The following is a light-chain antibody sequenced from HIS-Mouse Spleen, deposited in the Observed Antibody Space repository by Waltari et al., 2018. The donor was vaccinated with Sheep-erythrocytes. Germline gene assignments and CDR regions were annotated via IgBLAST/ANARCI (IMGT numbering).Light chain of an antibody. V-gene: IGLV2-11*01. J-gene: IGLJ3*02. Sequence: QSALTQPRSVSGSPGQSVTISCTGTSSDVGGYNYVSWYQQHPGKAPKLMIYDVSKRPSVVPDRFSGSKSGNTASLTISGLQAEDEADYYCSSYAGSNNWVFGGGTKLTV. CDR1: SSDVGGYNY. CDR3: SSYAGSNNWV. CDR2: DVS.